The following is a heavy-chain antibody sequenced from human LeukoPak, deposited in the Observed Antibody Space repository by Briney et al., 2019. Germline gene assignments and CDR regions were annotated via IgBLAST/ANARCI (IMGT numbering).Heavy chain of an antibody. Sequence: GGSLRLSCATSGFTFSSYAMSWVRQAPGKGLEWVSAFSATDGSAQYAESVKGRFTISRDNSKNSLYLQMNSLRDEDTAVYYCAKARIAAAGTGAFDVWGQGTMVTVSS. D-gene: IGHD6-13*01. CDR3: AKARIAAAGTGAFDV. J-gene: IGHJ3*01. CDR1: GFTFSSYA. CDR2: FSATDGSA. V-gene: IGHV3-23*01.